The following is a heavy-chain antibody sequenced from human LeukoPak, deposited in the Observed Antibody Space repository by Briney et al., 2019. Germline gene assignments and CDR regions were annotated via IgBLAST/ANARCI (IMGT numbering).Heavy chain of an antibody. J-gene: IGHJ6*02. CDR2: LNNSGST. V-gene: IGHV4-34*01. D-gene: IGHD3-10*01. Sequence: SETLSLTCAVYGGPFSGYTWSWIPKPPGKGLDWIGELNNSGSTNYNPSLKSRVTISVDTSKNQFSLKLGSVTAADTAVYYCARAGITMVRGVRSGGMDVWGQGTTVTVSS. CDR1: GGPFSGYT. CDR3: ARAGITMVRGVRSGGMDV.